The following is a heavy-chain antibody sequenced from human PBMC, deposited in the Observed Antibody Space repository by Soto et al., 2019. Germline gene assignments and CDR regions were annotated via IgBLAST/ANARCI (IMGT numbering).Heavy chain of an antibody. CDR1: GGSISSSSYY. CDR2: IYYSGST. D-gene: IGHD3-16*01. V-gene: IGHV4-39*07. CDR3: ARDTSNRHF. J-gene: IGHJ4*02. Sequence: LALTCTVSGGSISSSSYYWGWIRQPPGKGLEWIGSIYYSGSTYYNPSLKSRLSISVDTSKDQFSMKLHSVTAADTAIYYCARDTSNRHFWGQGTLVTVSS.